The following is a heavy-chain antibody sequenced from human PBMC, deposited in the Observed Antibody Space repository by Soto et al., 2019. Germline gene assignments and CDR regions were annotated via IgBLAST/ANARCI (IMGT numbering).Heavy chain of an antibody. J-gene: IGHJ4*02. CDR1: GYTFTSYC. CDR3: ARSNGIAAAGPPFDY. CDR2: ISTYNGDT. Sequence: GASVKVSCKAAGYTFTSYCFSWVLQAPGQGLEWMGWISTYNGDTHYAQNLQGRVTMTTDTSTSTAYMELRSLRSDDTAVYYCARSNGIAAAGPPFDYWGQGTLVTVSS. D-gene: IGHD6-13*01. V-gene: IGHV1-18*01.